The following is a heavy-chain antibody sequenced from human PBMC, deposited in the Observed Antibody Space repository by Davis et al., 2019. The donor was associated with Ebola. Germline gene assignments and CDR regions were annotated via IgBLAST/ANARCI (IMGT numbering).Heavy chain of an antibody. D-gene: IGHD3-10*01. CDR2: INPNSGGT. CDR3: AREVYGSGGDYFDF. CDR1: GYTFTGYY. J-gene: IGHJ4*02. V-gene: IGHV1-2*04. Sequence: AASVKVSCKASGYTFTGYYMHWVRQAPGQGLEWMGWINPNSGGTNYAQKFQGWVTMTRDTSISTAYMELSRLRSDDTAVYYCAREVYGSGGDYFDFWGQGTLVTVSS.